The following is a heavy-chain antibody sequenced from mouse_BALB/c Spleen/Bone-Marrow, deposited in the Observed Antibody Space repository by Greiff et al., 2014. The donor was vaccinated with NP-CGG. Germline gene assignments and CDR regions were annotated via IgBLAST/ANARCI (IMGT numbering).Heavy chain of an antibody. Sequence: EVQLQQSGAELVKPGASVKLSCTASGFNIKDTYMHWVKQRPEQGLEWIGRIDPANGNTKYDPKFQGKATITADTSSNTAYLQLSSLSSEAAAVYYCVSCKCDWYIDVWGAGTSVTVSS. CDR1: GFNIKDTY. V-gene: IGHV14-3*02. J-gene: IGHJ1*01. CDR2: IDPANGNT. CDR3: VSCKCDWYIDV. D-gene: IGHD1-3*01.